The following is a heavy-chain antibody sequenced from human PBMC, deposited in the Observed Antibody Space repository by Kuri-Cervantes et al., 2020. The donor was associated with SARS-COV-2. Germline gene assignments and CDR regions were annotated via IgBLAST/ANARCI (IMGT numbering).Heavy chain of an antibody. CDR1: GGSISSYY. CDR3: ARDRVYSSSSYYYYYGMDV. V-gene: IGHV4-59*12. D-gene: IGHD6-6*01. J-gene: IGHJ6*02. CDR2: IYYSGST. Sequence: SETLSLTCTVSGGSISSYYWSWIRQPPGKGLEWIGYIYYSGSTNYNPSLKSRVTILVDTSKNQFSLKLSSVTAADTAVYYCARDRVYSSSSYYYYYGMDVWGQGTTVTVSS.